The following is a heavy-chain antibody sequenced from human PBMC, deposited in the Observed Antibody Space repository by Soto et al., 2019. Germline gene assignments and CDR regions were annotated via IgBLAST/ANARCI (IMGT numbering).Heavy chain of an antibody. Sequence: QMEVEQSGPELKKPGTSVKVSCKTSGFLFSSSAVHWVRQSRGQHLEWIGWIVVGRGGANYAHNFQDRVTITRDLSTDTAYMQLSSLRSEDTAIYYCAAANLSGFSLWGQGTMVTVSS. V-gene: IGHV1-58*01. CDR2: IVVGRGGA. CDR3: AAANLSGFSL. D-gene: IGHD5-12*01. J-gene: IGHJ3*01. CDR1: GFLFSSSA.